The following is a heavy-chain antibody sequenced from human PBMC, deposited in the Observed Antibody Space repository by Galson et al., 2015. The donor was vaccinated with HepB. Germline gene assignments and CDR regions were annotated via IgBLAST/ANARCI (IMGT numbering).Heavy chain of an antibody. CDR1: GFTFNNAW. CDR2: IKSRNDGGTA. CDR3: AADPPGGSQLFDY. J-gene: IGHJ4*02. D-gene: IGHD1-26*01. Sequence: SLRLSCAASGFTFNNAWMNWVRQAPGKGLEWVGRIKSRNDGGTADYAAPVKGRFIISRDDSKTTLSLQMNSLKTEDTAVYYCAADPPGGSQLFDYWGQGTLVTVSS. V-gene: IGHV3-15*07.